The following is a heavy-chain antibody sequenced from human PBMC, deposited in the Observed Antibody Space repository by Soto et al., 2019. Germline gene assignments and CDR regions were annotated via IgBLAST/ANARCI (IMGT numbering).Heavy chain of an antibody. V-gene: IGHV3-48*02. CDR1: TFTFSSYS. Sequence: PGVSLRLSCAAATFTFSSYSMNCVLQAPLKGREWVSYISYGCNTIYYAGSVKGRFNISRDNAKNSLYLRMNSLRDEDTAVYYCARGNYYDRRGYRYYLYYCAQRALVTVSS. J-gene: IGHJ4*02. D-gene: IGHD3-22*01. CDR3: ARGNYYDRRGYRYYLYY. CDR2: ISYGCNTI.